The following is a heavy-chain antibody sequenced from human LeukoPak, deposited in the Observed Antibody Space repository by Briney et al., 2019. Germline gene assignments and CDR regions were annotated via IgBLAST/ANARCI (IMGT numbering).Heavy chain of an antibody. J-gene: IGHJ6*03. CDR3: AKVGTTHYYMDV. CDR2: IYSGGST. Sequence: GGSLRLSCAASGFTVSSNYMSWVRQAPGKGLEWVSVIYSGGSTYYADSVKGRFTISRDNSKNTLYLQMNSLRAEDTAVYYCAKVGTTHYYMDVWGKGTTVTVSS. CDR1: GFTVSSNY. V-gene: IGHV3-66*01. D-gene: IGHD2/OR15-2a*01.